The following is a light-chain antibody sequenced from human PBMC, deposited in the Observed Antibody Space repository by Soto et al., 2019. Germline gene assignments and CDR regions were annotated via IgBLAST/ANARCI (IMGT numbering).Light chain of an antibody. V-gene: IGLV2-8*01. CDR2: EVS. J-gene: IGLJ2*01. Sequence: QSALTQPPSASGSPGQSVTISCTGTNSDVGGYNYVSWYQQHPGKAPKLMIYEVSKRPSGVPDRFSGSKSGNTASLTVSGLQAEDEADYYCSSNAGSNNLRVFGGGTQLTVL. CDR3: SSNAGSNNLRV. CDR1: NSDVGGYNY.